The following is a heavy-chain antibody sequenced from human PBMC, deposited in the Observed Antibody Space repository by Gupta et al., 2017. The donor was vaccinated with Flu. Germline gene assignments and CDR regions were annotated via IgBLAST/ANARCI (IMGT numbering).Heavy chain of an antibody. CDR3: ARMYYYGSEKRMSPYYYYYMDV. D-gene: IGHD3-10*01. J-gene: IGHJ6*03. CDR2: INHSGST. Sequence: IRQPPGKGLEWIGEINHSGSTNYNPSLKSRVTISVDTSKNQFSLKLSSVTAADTAVYYCARMYYYGSEKRMSPYYYYYMDVWGKGTTVTVSS. V-gene: IGHV4-34*01.